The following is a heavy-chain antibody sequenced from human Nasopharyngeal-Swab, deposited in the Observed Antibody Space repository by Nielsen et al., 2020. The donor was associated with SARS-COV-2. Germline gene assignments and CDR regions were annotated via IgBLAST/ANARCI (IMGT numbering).Heavy chain of an antibody. Sequence: WVRQAPGQGLEWMGIINPSGGSTSYARKFQGRVTMTRDTSTSTVYMELSSLRSEDTAVYYCAGEIVGASYYYYGMDVWGQGTTDTVSS. V-gene: IGHV1-46*01. J-gene: IGHJ6*02. D-gene: IGHD1-26*01. CDR2: INPSGGST. CDR3: AGEIVGASYYYYGMDV.